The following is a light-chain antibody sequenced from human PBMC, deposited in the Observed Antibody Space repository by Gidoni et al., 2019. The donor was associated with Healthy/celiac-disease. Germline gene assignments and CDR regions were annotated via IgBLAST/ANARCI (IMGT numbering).Light chain of an antibody. Sequence: QSVLTQPPSVSGAQGQRVTISCTGSSSNSGAGYDVHWYQQLPGTAPKRLNDGNSNRPSGVPDRFSGSKSGTSASLAITGLQAEDEADYYCQSYDSSLSGYVFGTGTKVTVL. V-gene: IGLV1-40*01. CDR2: GNS. CDR1: SSNSGAGYD. CDR3: QSYDSSLSGYV. J-gene: IGLJ1*01.